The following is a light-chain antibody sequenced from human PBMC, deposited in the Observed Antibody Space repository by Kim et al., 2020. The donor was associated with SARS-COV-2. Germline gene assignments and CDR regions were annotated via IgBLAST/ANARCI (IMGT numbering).Light chain of an antibody. J-gene: IGKJ2*01. CDR2: GAS. Sequence: EIVLTQSPGTLSLSPGERATLSCRASQSVSSNYLAWYQQKPGQAPRLLIYGASSRATGIPDRFSGSGSGTDFTLTISRLEPEDFAVYYCQQYGSSPYTFGQGTKREI. V-gene: IGKV3-20*01. CDR1: QSVSSNY. CDR3: QQYGSSPYT.